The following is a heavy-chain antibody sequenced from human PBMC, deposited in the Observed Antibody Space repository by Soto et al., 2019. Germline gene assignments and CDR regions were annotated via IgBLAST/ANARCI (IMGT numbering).Heavy chain of an antibody. D-gene: IGHD3-3*01. Sequence: SETLSLTCTGSGGSISSYYWSWIRQPPGKGLEWIGYIYYSGSTNYNPSLKSRVTISVDTSKNQFSLKLSSVTAADTAVYYCARALTYYDFWSGYHPGMDVWGQGTTVTSP. CDR1: GGSISSYY. CDR3: ARALTYYDFWSGYHPGMDV. CDR2: IYYSGST. V-gene: IGHV4-59*01. J-gene: IGHJ6*02.